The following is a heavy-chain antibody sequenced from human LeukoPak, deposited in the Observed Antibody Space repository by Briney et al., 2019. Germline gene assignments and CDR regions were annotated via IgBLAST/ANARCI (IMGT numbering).Heavy chain of an antibody. CDR2: MNPNSGNT. D-gene: IGHD6-13*01. J-gene: IGHJ4*02. CDR3: ARGHPFEPHSSPTDY. V-gene: IGHV1-8*01. CDR1: GYTFTSYD. Sequence: ASAKVSCKASGYTFTSYDINWVRQATGQGLEWMGWMNPNSGNTSYAQKFQGRVTKTRNTSISTAYMELSSLRSEDTAVYYCARGHPFEPHSSPTDYWGQGTLVTVSS.